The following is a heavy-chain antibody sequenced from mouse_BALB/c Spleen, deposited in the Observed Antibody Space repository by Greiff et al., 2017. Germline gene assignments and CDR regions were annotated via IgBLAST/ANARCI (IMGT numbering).Heavy chain of an antibody. D-gene: IGHD2-10*01. CDR3: ARTYYGNYVAY. Sequence: EVHLVESGGGLVQPGGSLKLSCAASGFTFSSYGMSWVRQTPDKRLELVATINSNGGSTYYPDSVKGRFTISRDNAKNTLYLQMSSLKSEDTAMYYCARTYYGNYVAYWGQGTLVTVSA. CDR2: INSNGGST. CDR1: GFTFSSYG. J-gene: IGHJ3*01. V-gene: IGHV5-6-3*01.